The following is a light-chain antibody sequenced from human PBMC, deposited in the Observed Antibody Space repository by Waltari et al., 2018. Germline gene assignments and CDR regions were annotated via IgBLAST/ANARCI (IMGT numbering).Light chain of an antibody. CDR2: DVS. J-gene: IGLJ3*02. V-gene: IGLV2-11*01. Sequence: QSALTQPRSVSGSPGQSVTIPCPGTSSDVGGYNYVSWCQQHPGKAPKLMIYDVSKRPSGVPDRFSGSKSGNTASLTISGLQAEDEADYYCCSYAGNYSWVFGGGTKLTVL. CDR3: CSYAGNYSWV. CDR1: SSDVGGYNY.